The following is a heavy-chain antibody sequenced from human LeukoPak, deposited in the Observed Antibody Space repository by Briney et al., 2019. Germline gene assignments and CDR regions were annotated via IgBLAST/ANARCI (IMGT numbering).Heavy chain of an antibody. Sequence: GGSLRLSCAASGFTFSNYWMSWVRQAPGKGLEWVANIKEDGSEKYYVDSVKGRFTISRDNAKNSLYLQMNSLRAEDTAVYYCVSGGRYFHHWGQRTLVTVSS. V-gene: IGHV3-7*01. D-gene: IGHD1-26*01. CDR2: IKEDGSEK. CDR1: GFTFSNYW. J-gene: IGHJ4*02. CDR3: VSGGRYFHH.